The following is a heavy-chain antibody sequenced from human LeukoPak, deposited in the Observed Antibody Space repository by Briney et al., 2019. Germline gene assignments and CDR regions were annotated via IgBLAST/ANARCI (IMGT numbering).Heavy chain of an antibody. Sequence: DPDKRYSPSLKSRLTITKDTSKNQVVLTMTNMDPVDTATYYCAHCAYCSSTSCSMAGLDYWGQGTLVTVSS. CDR2: DPDK. V-gene: IGHV2-5*02. D-gene: IGHD2-2*01. CDR3: AHCAYCSSTSCSMAGLDY. J-gene: IGHJ4*02.